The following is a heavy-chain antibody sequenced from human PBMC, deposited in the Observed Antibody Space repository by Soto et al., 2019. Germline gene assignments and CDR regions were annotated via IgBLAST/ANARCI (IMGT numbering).Heavy chain of an antibody. J-gene: IGHJ5*02. Sequence: SETLSLTCTVSCDSVSSASFYWIWIRQAPGKGLEWIGFIYFSGSTNYNPSLKSRVTMSLGTSKNQFSLKLRSVTPADTAVYFCARVNSGRNWFDPWGQGTLVTVSS. CDR1: CDSVSSASFY. V-gene: IGHV4-61*01. CDR3: ARVNSGRNWFDP. D-gene: IGHD6-19*01. CDR2: IYFSGST.